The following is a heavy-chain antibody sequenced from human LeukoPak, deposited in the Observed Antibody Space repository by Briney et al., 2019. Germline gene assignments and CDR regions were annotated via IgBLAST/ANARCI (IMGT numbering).Heavy chain of an antibody. V-gene: IGHV3-11*04. CDR2: ISSSGDTI. CDR1: GFTFSDYY. Sequence: GGSLRLSCAASGFTFSDYYMSWIRQAPGKGLEWISYISSSGDTIFYADSVKGRFTISRDNAKNSLYLQMNSLRADDTAVYYCATEPIYYYGSSGYPRSFDYWGQGTLVTVSS. J-gene: IGHJ4*02. CDR3: ATEPIYYYGSSGYPRSFDY. D-gene: IGHD3-22*01.